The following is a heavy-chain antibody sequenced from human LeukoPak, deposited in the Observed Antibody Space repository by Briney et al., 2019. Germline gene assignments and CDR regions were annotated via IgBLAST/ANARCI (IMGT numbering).Heavy chain of an antibody. V-gene: IGHV1-69*01. Sequence: ASVKVSCKASGGTFSKYAISWVRQAPGQGLEWMGGFIRMFETSHYAQKFQGRVTITADESTSTVYMELSSLRFEDTAVHYCARGHKDYYYYYMDVWGKGTPVTVSS. CDR1: GGTFSKYA. CDR2: FIRMFETS. J-gene: IGHJ6*03. CDR3: ARGHKDYYYYYMDV.